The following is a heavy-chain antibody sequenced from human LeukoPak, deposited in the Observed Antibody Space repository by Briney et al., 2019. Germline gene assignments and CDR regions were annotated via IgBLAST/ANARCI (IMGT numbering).Heavy chain of an antibody. D-gene: IGHD3-22*01. V-gene: IGHV4-34*01. Sequence: PSETLSLTCAVYGGSFSGYYWSWIRQPPGKGLEWIGEINHSGSTNYNPSLKSRVTISVDTSKNQFSLKLSSVTAADTAVYYCARVPYYYDSSGGFDPWGQGTLVTVSS. CDR2: INHSGST. CDR1: GGSFSGYY. CDR3: ARVPYYYDSSGGFDP. J-gene: IGHJ5*02.